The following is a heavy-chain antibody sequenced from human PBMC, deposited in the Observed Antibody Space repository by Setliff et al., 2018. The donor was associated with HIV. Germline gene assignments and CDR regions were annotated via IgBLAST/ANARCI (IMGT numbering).Heavy chain of an antibody. CDR2: ISGGGYTT. Sequence: LRLSCAASGFTFSTYAMSWVRQAPGKGLEWVSGISGGGYTTYYADSVKGRFTISRDNSKNTIYLQMNSLRAEDTAVYYCAKDRGEVPTAFFDYWGQGTLVTVSS. D-gene: IGHD2-2*01. J-gene: IGHJ4*02. CDR3: AKDRGEVPTAFFDY. V-gene: IGHV3-23*01. CDR1: GFTFSTYA.